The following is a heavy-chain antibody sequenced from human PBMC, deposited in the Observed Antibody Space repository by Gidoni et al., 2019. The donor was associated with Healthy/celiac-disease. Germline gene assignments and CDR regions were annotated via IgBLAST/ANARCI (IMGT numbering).Heavy chain of an antibody. J-gene: IGHJ2*01. CDR2: ISSSSSYT. V-gene: IGHV3-11*06. CDR3: ARDKGSSWYLDWYFDL. CDR1: GFTFSDYY. D-gene: IGHD6-13*01. Sequence: QVQLVESGGGLVKPGGSLRLSCADSGFTFSDYYMSWIRQAPGKVLELVSYISSSSSYTNYADSVKGRFTISRDNAKNSLYLQMNSLRAEDTAVYYCARDKGSSWYLDWYFDLWGRGTLVTVSS.